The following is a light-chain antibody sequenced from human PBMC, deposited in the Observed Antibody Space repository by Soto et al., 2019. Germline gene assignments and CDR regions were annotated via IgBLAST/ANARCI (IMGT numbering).Light chain of an antibody. J-gene: IGKJ1*01. CDR1: QSVSSS. CDR3: QQYNNWPRT. Sequence: EIVLTQSPGTLSLSPGERATLSCRASQSVSSSLAWYQQKTGQAPRLLISGASSRATGIPDRFSGSGSETDFTLTISRLQSEDFAVYYCQQYNNWPRTFGQGTKVEIK. V-gene: IGKV3D-15*01. CDR2: GAS.